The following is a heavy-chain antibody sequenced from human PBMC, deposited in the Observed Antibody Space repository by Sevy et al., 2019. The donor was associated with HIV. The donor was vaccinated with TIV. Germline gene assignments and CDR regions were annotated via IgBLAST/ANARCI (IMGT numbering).Heavy chain of an antibody. CDR3: ARVVAYCSGGSCFPGYYYGMDV. CDR2: ISSSSRYI. Sequence: GGSLRLTCAASGFTFSNYNMNWVRQAPGKGLEWVSSISSSSRYIYYADSMKGRFTISRDNAKNSLYLQMNSLRAEVTAVYYCARVVAYCSGGSCFPGYYYGMDVWRQGTTVTVSS. V-gene: IGHV3-21*01. D-gene: IGHD2-15*01. J-gene: IGHJ6*02. CDR1: GFTFSNYN.